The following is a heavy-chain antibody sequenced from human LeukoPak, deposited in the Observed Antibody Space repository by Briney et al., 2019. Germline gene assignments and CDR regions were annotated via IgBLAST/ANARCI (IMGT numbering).Heavy chain of an antibody. D-gene: IGHD3-22*01. CDR1: GGSISSGDYY. CDR2: IYYSGST. J-gene: IGHJ4*02. Sequence: PSETLSLTCTVSGGSISSGDYYWSWIRQPPGKGLEWIGYIYYSGSTYYNPSLKSRVTISVDTSKNQFSLKLSSVTAADTAVYYCARAGLYDSSGFHFDYWGQGTLVTVSS. V-gene: IGHV4-30-4*02. CDR3: ARAGLYDSSGFHFDY.